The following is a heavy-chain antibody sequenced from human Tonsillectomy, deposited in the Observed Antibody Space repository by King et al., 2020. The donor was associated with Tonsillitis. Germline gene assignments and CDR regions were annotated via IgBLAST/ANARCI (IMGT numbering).Heavy chain of an antibody. J-gene: IGHJ5*02. CDR1: GGSISSGGYS. CDR3: ASGVDLYESSGYYPPHWFDP. D-gene: IGHD3-22*01. V-gene: IGHV4-30-2*01. Sequence: QLQESGSGLVKPSQTLSLTCAVSGGSISSGGYSWSWIRQPPGKGLEWIGYIYHSGSTYYNPSLKSRVTISVDRSKNQFSLKLSSVTAADTAVYYCASGVDLYESSGYYPPHWFDPWGQGTLVTVSS. CDR2: IYHSGST.